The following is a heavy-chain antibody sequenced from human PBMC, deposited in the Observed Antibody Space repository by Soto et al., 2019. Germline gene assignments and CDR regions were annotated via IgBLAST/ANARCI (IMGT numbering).Heavy chain of an antibody. CDR1: GGTFISYS. CDR2: IIPIFVTA. J-gene: IGHJ6*02. D-gene: IGHD1-7*01. CDR3: ARANWNSGPLDGYYYGMDV. Sequence: QVQLVHSGAEVKKPGSSVKVSCKASGGTFISYSISWVRQSPVQVLEWIGLIIPIFVTANYAQKFQGRVTITAHKSSSTAYMELSSLSSEDTAVYYCARANWNSGPLDGYYYGMDVWGQGTTVTVSS. V-gene: IGHV1-69*06.